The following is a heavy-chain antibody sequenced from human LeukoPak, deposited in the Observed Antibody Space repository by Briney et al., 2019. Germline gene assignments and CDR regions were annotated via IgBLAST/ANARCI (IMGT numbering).Heavy chain of an antibody. J-gene: IGHJ4*02. V-gene: IGHV5-51*01. CDR3: ARPVGYCSGGSCHPDY. D-gene: IGHD2-15*01. CDR1: GYSFTSYW. CDR2: IYPGDSDT. Sequence: GESLKISCKGSGYSFTSYWIGWVRQMPGKGLEWMGIIYPGDSDTRYSPSFQGQVTISADKSISTAYLQWSSLKASDTAVYYCARPVGYCSGGSCHPDYWGQGTLVTVSS.